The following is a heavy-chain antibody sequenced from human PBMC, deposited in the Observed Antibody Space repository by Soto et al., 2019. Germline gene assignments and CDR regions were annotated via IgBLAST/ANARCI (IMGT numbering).Heavy chain of an antibody. CDR1: GFTFSSYG. Sequence: GGSLRLSCAASGFTFSSYGMHWVRQAPGKGLEWVAVIWYDGSNKYYADSVKGRFTISRDNSKNTLYLQMNSLRAEDTAVYYCAKDPRPRYDSSRFDIWGQGTMVTVSS. CDR2: IWYDGSNK. V-gene: IGHV3-33*06. D-gene: IGHD3-22*01. CDR3: AKDPRPRYDSSRFDI. J-gene: IGHJ3*02.